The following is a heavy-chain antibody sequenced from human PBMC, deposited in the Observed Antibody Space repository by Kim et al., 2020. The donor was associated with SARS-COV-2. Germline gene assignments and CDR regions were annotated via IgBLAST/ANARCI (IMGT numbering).Heavy chain of an antibody. CDR3: ATGAMMFDY. J-gene: IGHJ4*02. Sequence: GEAIYAQKFQGRVTMTEDTSTDTAYMELSSLRSEDTAVCYCATGAMMFDYWGQGTLVTVSS. D-gene: IGHD3-22*01. CDR2: GEA. V-gene: IGHV1-24*01.